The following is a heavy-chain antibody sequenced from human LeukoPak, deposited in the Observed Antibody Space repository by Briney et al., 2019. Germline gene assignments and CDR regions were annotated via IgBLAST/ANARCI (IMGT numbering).Heavy chain of an antibody. CDR1: GFTFSSYA. V-gene: IGHV3-30*03. CDR2: ISYDGKNK. CDR3: ARGPCSSTSCDISLPTNWFDP. D-gene: IGHD2-2*02. Sequence: GGSLRLSCAASGFTFSSYAMHWVRQAPGKGLEWVAVISYDGKNKNYVDSVKGRFTISRDNSKNTLYLQMNSLRAEDTAVYYCARGPCSSTSCDISLPTNWFDPWGQGTLVTVSS. J-gene: IGHJ5*02.